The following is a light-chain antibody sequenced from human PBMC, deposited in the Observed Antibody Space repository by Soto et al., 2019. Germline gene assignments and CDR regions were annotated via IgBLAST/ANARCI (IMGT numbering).Light chain of an antibody. CDR1: SSDIGAYNY. V-gene: IGLV2-8*01. J-gene: IGLJ3*02. Sequence: QSALTQPPSASGSPGQSVTISCTGTSSDIGAYNYVSWFQQHPGEAPKLIISEVNKRSSGVPDRFSGSKSGNTASLTVSGLQAEDEADYYCTSYGGRDNLMFGGGTKLTVL. CDR3: TSYGGRDNLM. CDR2: EVN.